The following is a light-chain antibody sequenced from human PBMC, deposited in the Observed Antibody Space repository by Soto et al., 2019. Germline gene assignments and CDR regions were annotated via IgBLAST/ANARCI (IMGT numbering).Light chain of an antibody. CDR3: QQYGNSPRT. Sequence: EMMFTQSPGPLSLSPGDRATLSCRASQSVSSSYLAWYQQKPGQPPRLLIYGASSRATGIPDRFSASGSGTDFTLTISRLEPEDFAVYYCQQYGNSPRTFGQGTKVDIK. CDR2: GAS. V-gene: IGKV3-20*01. J-gene: IGKJ1*01. CDR1: QSVSSSY.